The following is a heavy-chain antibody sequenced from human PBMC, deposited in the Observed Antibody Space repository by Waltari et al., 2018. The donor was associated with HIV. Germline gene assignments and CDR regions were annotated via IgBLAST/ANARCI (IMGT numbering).Heavy chain of an antibody. CDR1: GIPFRIYD. D-gene: IGHD3-10*01. CDR2: ISGSGGDT. CDR3: AKVGLSGRWLLRRPFYFDY. V-gene: IGHV3-23*01. J-gene: IGHJ4*02. Sequence: LLEFGGNLVQPGGFLTLSCSASGIPFRIYDMTRVRQARGKGLEWVSGISGSGGDTLFADSVKGRFTISRDASTVYLSMNRLTAEDTAVYYCAKVGLSGRWLLRRPFYFDYWGQGILVTVSS.